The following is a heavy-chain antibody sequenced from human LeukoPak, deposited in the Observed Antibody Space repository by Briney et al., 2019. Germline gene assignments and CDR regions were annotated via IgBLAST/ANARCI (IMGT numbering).Heavy chain of an antibody. CDR3: ARGCSAGTPHNWFDP. CDR1: GRSISGYY. V-gene: IGHV4-59*01. J-gene: IGHJ5*02. D-gene: IGHD6-13*01. CDR2: IYYSGST. Sequence: SETLSLTCTVSGRSISGYYWSWIRQPPGKGLEWIGYIYYSGSTNYNPSLKSRVTISVDTSKNQFSLKLSSVTAAGTAVYYCARGCSAGTPHNWFDPWGQGTLVTVSS.